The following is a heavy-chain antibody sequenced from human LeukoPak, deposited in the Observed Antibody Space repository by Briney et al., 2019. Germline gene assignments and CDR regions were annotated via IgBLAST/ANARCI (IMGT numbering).Heavy chain of an antibody. J-gene: IGHJ4*02. Sequence: QSGGSLRLSCAASGFTFSSYGMHWVRQAPGKGLEWVALISHDGSNQYYGASVKGRFTISRDNSKNTLYLQMDSLRVEDTAVYYCAKPMDSSGYGHFDYWGQGTLVIVSS. CDR1: GFTFSSYG. CDR2: ISHDGSNQ. CDR3: AKPMDSSGYGHFDY. V-gene: IGHV3-30*18. D-gene: IGHD3-22*01.